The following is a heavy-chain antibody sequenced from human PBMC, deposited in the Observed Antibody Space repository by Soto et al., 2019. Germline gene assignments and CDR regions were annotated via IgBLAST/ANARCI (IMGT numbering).Heavy chain of an antibody. V-gene: IGHV4-39*02. CDR3: ARFYGNAFDV. D-gene: IGHD3-10*01. Sequence: QLQLQESGPGLVKPSETLSLTCSVSGGSITTSSYNWDWIRQPPGKGLEWIGTIYYDGSTSYNPSLKSQVTISVDTSKNHFALKANSVTAADTAVYYCARFYGNAFDVWGRGTGVTVSS. CDR2: IYYDGST. J-gene: IGHJ3*01. CDR1: GGSITTSSYN.